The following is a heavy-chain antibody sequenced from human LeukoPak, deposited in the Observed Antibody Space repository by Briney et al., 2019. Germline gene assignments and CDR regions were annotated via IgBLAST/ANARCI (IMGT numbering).Heavy chain of an antibody. CDR1: GYSFTSYW. J-gene: IGHJ5*02. Sequence: GESLKISCKGSGYSFTSYWIGWVRQMPGKGLECMGIIYPGDSDTRYSPSFQGQVTISADKSISTAYLQWSSLKTSDTAMYYCARRTVVETFDPWGQGTLVTVSS. CDR3: ARRTVVETFDP. D-gene: IGHD2-2*01. V-gene: IGHV5-51*01. CDR2: IYPGDSDT.